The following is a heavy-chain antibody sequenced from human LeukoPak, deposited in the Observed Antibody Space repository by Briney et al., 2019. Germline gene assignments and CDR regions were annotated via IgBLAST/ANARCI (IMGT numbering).Heavy chain of an antibody. CDR1: GFTFSSYS. J-gene: IGHJ5*02. Sequence: GGSLRLSCAASGFTFSSYSMNWVRQAPGKGLEWVSSISSSSSYIYYADSVKGRFTISRDNAKNSLYLQMNSLRAEDTAVYYCARESGIAAALDLWGQGTLVTVSS. D-gene: IGHD6-13*01. CDR3: ARESGIAAALDL. CDR2: ISSSSSYI. V-gene: IGHV3-21*01.